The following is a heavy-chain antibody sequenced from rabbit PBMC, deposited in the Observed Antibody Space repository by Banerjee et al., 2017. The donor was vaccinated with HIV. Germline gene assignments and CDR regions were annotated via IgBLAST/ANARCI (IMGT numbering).Heavy chain of an antibody. CDR2: IDWSHNK. CDR1: GLSFSNNYY. CDR3: ARFFPPDSTYYDL. D-gene: IGHD8-1*01. J-gene: IGHJ3*01. V-gene: IGHV1S43*01. Sequence: QQQLVESGGGLVKPGASLTLTCTASGLSFSNNYYMCWVRQAPGRGLEWIGCIDWSHNKWYASWLNGRFTISRSTTLNTVDLEVTSLTGADTATYFCARFFPPDSTYYDLWGQGT.